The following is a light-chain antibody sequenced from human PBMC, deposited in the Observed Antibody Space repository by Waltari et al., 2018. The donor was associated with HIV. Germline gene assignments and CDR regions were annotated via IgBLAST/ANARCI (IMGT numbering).Light chain of an antibody. V-gene: IGKV4-1*01. Sequence: DIVMTQSPDSLAVSLGERATINCRSSQSIFYNSNNQNYLAWYQQKPGQPPKLLIYWASTRESGVPDRFSGSGSGTYFTLTISSLQAEDVAVYSCPQYFTSPVTFGQGTKLEIK. CDR1: QSIFYNSNNQNY. J-gene: IGKJ2*01. CDR3: PQYFTSPVT. CDR2: WAS.